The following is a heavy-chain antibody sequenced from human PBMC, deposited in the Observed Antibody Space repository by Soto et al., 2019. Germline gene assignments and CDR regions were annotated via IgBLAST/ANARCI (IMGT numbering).Heavy chain of an antibody. Sequence: PGGSLRLSCAASGFTFDAYGMSWVRQAPGKGREWVSGVGGSDSGKHYADSVRGRFTVSRDNSKNTLYLQMNSLRADDTAVYYCAKDATAVNGVWDPFDMWGQGTEVTVSS. CDR3: AKDATAVNGVWDPFDM. J-gene: IGHJ3*02. CDR2: VGGSDSGK. D-gene: IGHD2-8*01. CDR1: GFTFDAYG. V-gene: IGHV3-23*01.